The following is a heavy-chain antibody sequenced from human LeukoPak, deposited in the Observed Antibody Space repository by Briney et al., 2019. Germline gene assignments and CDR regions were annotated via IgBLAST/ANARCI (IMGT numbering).Heavy chain of an antibody. D-gene: IGHD6-13*01. J-gene: IGHJ4*02. V-gene: IGHV3-7*01. CDR2: IKPDGYDK. CDR3: ARDPIPYSSSHSDY. Sequence: GGSLRLSCAASGFTFSSYWMGWVRQAPGKGLEWVANIKPDGYDKYYVDSLKGRFTISRDNAKNSLYLQMNSLRAEDTAVYYCARDPIPYSSSHSDYWGQGTLVTVSS. CDR1: GFTFSSYW.